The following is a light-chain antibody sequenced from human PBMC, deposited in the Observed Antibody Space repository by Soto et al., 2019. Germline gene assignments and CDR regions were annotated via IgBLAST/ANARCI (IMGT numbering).Light chain of an antibody. CDR1: QGVGSN. CDR2: GAS. Sequence: EIVMTQSPATLSVSPGERASLSCRASQGVGSNLAWYQQKAGQAPRLLIYGASTRATGIPARFSGSGSGTEFTLTISSLQSEDFAVYSCQQYTNWPYTFGQGTKLEIK. J-gene: IGKJ2*01. CDR3: QQYTNWPYT. V-gene: IGKV3-15*01.